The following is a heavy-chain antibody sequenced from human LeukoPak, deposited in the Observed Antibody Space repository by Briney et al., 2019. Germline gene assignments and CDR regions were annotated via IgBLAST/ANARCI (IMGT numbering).Heavy chain of an antibody. Sequence: RGSLRLSCAASEITFSTYAMHWVRQAPGKGLEWVAVISYDGSNKYYADSVKGRFTISRGNSKNTLYLQMNSLIAEDTAVYYCARARWLRSGGDYWGQGILVTVSS. CDR1: EITFSTYA. J-gene: IGHJ4*02. V-gene: IGHV3-30-3*01. D-gene: IGHD5-12*01. CDR3: ARARWLRSGGDY. CDR2: ISYDGSNK.